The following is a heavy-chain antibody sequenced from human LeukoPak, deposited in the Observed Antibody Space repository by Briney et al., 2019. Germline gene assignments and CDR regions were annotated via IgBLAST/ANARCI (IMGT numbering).Heavy chain of an antibody. V-gene: IGHV4-59*01. D-gene: IGHD2-8*01. CDR3: ATYTNRLHY. Sequence: SETLSLTCTVSSGSISYFYWNWIRQPPGKGLEWIGYIHYTGSTNYNPSLKSRVTISVDTSKNQFFLKLSSVTAADTAVYYCATYTNRLHYWGQGTLVTVSS. CDR1: SGSISYFY. CDR2: IHYTGST. J-gene: IGHJ4*02.